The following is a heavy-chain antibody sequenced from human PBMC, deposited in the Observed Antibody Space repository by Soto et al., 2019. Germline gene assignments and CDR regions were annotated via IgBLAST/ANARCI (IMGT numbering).Heavy chain of an antibody. CDR1: GFTFSSYG. CDR2: ISYDGSSK. J-gene: IGHJ6*02. CDR3: AKLDV. Sequence: GGSLRLSCAASGFTFSSYGMHWVRQAPGKGLEWVAVISYDGSSKYYADSVKGRFTISRDNSKNTLYLQMNSLRAEDTAVYYCAKLDVWGQGTTVTVSS. V-gene: IGHV3-30*18.